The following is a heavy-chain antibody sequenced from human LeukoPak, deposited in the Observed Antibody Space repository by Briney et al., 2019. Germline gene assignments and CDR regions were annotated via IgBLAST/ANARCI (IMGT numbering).Heavy chain of an antibody. D-gene: IGHD6-19*01. Sequence: GGSLRLSCAASGFTFSSYSMNWVRQAPGKGLEWVSSISSSSSYIYYADSVKGRFTISRDNAKNSLYLQMNSLRAEDTAVYYCARSSSGRFHFDYWGQGTLVTVSS. CDR2: ISSSSSYI. CDR1: GFTFSSYS. J-gene: IGHJ4*02. V-gene: IGHV3-21*01. CDR3: ARSSSGRFHFDY.